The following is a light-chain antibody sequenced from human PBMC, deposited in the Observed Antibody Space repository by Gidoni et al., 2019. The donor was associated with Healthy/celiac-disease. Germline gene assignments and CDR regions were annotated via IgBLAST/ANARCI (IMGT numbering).Light chain of an antibody. V-gene: IGKV3-20*01. CDR3: QQYGSSPL. J-gene: IGKJ4*01. CDR2: GAS. Sequence: EIVLTQSPGTLSLSPGERATLSCRASQSVSSSYLAWYQQKPGQAPRLLIYGASSRATGIPDRFSGSGSGTDFTLTISRLVPEDFAVYYCQQYGSSPLFXGXTKVEIK. CDR1: QSVSSSY.